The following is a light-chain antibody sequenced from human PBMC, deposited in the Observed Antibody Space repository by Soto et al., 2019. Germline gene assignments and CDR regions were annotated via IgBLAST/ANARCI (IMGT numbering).Light chain of an antibody. J-gene: IGKJ2*01. CDR3: QHYNSLYT. CDR2: KAS. CDR1: QSISSW. V-gene: IGKV1-5*03. Sequence: DIQMTQSPSTLSESVGDRVTITCRASQSISSWLAWYQQKPGKAPKLRIYKASSLDSGVPSRFSGSGSGTEFTLTISILQPDDFATYYCQHYNSLYTFGQGTKLEIK.